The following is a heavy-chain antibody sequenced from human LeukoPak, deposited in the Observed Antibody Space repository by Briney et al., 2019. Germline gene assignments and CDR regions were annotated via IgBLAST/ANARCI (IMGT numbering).Heavy chain of an antibody. CDR1: GYTFTSYD. J-gene: IGHJ4*02. V-gene: IGHV1-8*01. Sequence: GASVKVSCKASGYTFTSYDINWVRQATGQRLEWMGWMNPNSGNTGYAQKFQGRVTMTRNTSISTAYMELSSLRSEDTAVYYCARTQVRYGSGSPPSYWGQGTLVTVSS. CDR2: MNPNSGNT. D-gene: IGHD3-10*01. CDR3: ARTQVRYGSGSPPSY.